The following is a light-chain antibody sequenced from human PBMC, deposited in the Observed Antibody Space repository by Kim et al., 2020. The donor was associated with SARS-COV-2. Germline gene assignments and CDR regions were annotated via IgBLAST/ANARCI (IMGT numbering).Light chain of an antibody. V-gene: IGLV3-19*02. Sequence: SSELTQDPAVSVALGQTVRITCQGDSLRKYYATWYQQKPGQAPVRVTYLNNNRPSGIPDRFSGSSSGNTASLTITGAQAEDEADYYCDSWDSSGNHWVFGGGTKLTVL. CDR1: SLRKYY. CDR3: DSWDSSGNHWV. CDR2: LNN. J-gene: IGLJ3*02.